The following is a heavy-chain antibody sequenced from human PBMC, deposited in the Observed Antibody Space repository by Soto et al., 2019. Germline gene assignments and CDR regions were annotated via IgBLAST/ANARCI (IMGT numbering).Heavy chain of an antibody. CDR3: ARHEKSVAGTGYYGVDV. V-gene: IGHV1-18*01. Sequence: ASVQVSCQASCYTFTRSGIILVRQAPGQGPEWMGWNSSYNGDTNYAQTFQGRVTMTTDTSTSTAYMELRSLRSDDTAVYYCARHEKSVAGTGYYGVDVWGQGTTVTVSS. CDR1: CYTFTRSG. CDR2: NSSYNGDT. J-gene: IGHJ6*02. D-gene: IGHD6-19*01.